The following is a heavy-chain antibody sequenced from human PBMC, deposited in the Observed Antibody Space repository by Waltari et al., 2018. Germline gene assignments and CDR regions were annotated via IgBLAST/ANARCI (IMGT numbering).Heavy chain of an antibody. V-gene: IGHV4-59*01. CDR2: IYYTGST. J-gene: IGHJ5*02. Sequence: QVQLQESGPSLLTPSETLSLICTVSGRSIRGFYWSWVRQPPGKGLDWIGYIYYTGSTNFNPSLKSRVTMSVDTSKNQFSLKLSSVTAADTAFYYCARGGGGDWEWFDPWGQGTLVTVSS. D-gene: IGHD2-21*02. CDR1: GRSIRGFY. CDR3: ARGGGGDWEWFDP.